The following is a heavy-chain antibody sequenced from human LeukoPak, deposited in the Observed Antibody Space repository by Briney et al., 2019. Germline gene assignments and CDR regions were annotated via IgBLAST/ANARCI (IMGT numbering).Heavy chain of an antibody. CDR1: GYSSTSYW. CDR2: IYPGDSDT. V-gene: IGHV5-51*01. J-gene: IGHJ4*02. CDR3: VAGTYSYYFDF. Sequence: GESLKISCKGSGYSSTSYWIGWVRQMPGKGLEWMGIIYPGDSDTTYSPSFQGQVTISADKSISTAYLQWSSLKASDTAMYYCVAGTYSYYFDFWGQGTLVTVSS. D-gene: IGHD3-10*01.